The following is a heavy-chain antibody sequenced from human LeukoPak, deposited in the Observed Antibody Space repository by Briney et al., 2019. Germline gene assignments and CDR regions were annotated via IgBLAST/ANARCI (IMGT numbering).Heavy chain of an antibody. D-gene: IGHD6-19*01. J-gene: IGHJ4*02. CDR3: AGAGSETQWRAFDF. V-gene: IGHV3-13*01. CDR2: IGTAGDT. Sequence: GGSLRLSCAASGYTFSRYDMHWVRQATGRGLEWVSGIGTAGDTYYAGSVKGRFTISRENAKNSLYLQMNSLTAGDTAVYYCAGAGSETQWRAFDFWGQGALVTVFS. CDR1: GYTFSRYD.